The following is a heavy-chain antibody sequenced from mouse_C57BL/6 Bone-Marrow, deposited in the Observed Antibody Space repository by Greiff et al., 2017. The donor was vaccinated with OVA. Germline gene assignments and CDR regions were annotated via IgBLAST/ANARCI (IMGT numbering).Heavy chain of an antibody. CDR1: GFNIKDDY. Sequence: VQLQQSGAELVRPGASVKLSCTASGFNIKDDYMHWVKQRPEQGLEWIGWIDPENGDTEYASKFQGKATITADKSSNTAYLQLSSLTSEDTAVYYCTTGPFTTVVATDFDYWGQGTTLTVSS. V-gene: IGHV14-4*01. D-gene: IGHD1-1*01. J-gene: IGHJ2*01. CDR2: IDPENGDT. CDR3: TTGPFTTVVATDFDY.